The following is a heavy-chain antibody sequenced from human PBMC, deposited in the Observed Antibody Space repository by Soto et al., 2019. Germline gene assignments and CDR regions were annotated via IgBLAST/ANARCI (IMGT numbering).Heavy chain of an antibody. CDR1: GFTFSSYA. V-gene: IGHV3-23*01. J-gene: IGHJ4*02. D-gene: IGHD3-3*01. CDR2: ITGGGFNT. CDR3: ARFLEWSRRFDC. Sequence: EVQLLESGGGLVQPGGSLRLSCAASGFTFSSYAMSWVRQAPGKGLEWVSTITGGGFNTDYADSVKGRFTVSRDNSKSTLFLQMNSLRAEDTALYYCARFLEWSRRFDCWGQGTLVTVSS.